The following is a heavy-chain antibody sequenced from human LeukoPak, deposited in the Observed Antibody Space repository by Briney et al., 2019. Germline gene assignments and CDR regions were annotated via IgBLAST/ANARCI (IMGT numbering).Heavy chain of an antibody. J-gene: IGHJ4*02. CDR1: GFTFSSYG. Sequence: PGGSLRLSCAASGFTFSSYGMHWVRQAPGKGLEWVAVISYDGSNKYYADSVKGRFTISRDNSKNTLYLQMNSLRAEDTAVYYCAKDTKNYYGDYLFDYWGQGTLVTVSS. CDR3: AKDTKNYYGDYLFDY. CDR2: ISYDGSNK. V-gene: IGHV3-30*18. D-gene: IGHD4-17*01.